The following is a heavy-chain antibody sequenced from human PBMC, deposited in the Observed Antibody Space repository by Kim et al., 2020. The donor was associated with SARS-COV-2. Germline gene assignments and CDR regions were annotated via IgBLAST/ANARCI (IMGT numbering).Heavy chain of an antibody. J-gene: IGHJ5*02. CDR1: GFTFSRFS. V-gene: IGHV3-48*01. Sequence: GGSLRLSCAASGFTFSRFSMIWLRQAPGKGPEWLSYISSDGNEIYYAESVKGRVTISRDNGKSSLYLQLNSLRVADTAVYSCSRERIGDSAPPWGQGTLV. CDR3: SRERIGDSAPP. CDR2: ISSDGNEI. D-gene: IGHD1-26*01.